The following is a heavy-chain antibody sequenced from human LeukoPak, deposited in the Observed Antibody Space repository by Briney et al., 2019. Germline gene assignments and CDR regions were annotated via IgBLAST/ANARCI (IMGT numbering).Heavy chain of an antibody. CDR2: IYYSGTI. Sequence: SETLSLTCTVSGGSISSNYWMWIRQPPGKGLEWIGYIYYSGTINYNPSLKSRVTISIDPSKNQFSLKLSSVTAADTAVYYCTRGPASGNLDYWGQGTLVTVSS. CDR1: GGSISSNY. J-gene: IGHJ4*02. V-gene: IGHV4-59*01. D-gene: IGHD3-10*01. CDR3: TRGPASGNLDY.